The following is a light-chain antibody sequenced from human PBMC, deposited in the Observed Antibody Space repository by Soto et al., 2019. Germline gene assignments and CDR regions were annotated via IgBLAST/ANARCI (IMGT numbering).Light chain of an antibody. J-gene: IGKJ1*01. CDR1: QSFRGL. V-gene: IGKV3-20*01. CDR2: DAY. CDR3: QQYGSSRWT. Sequence: EVVLTQSPVTLSLSPGERATLSCRASQSFRGLLAWYQQKPGQAPRLLIYDAYNRATGIPPRFSGSGSGTDFTLTISRLEPEDFAVYYCQQYGSSRWTFGQGTKVDIK.